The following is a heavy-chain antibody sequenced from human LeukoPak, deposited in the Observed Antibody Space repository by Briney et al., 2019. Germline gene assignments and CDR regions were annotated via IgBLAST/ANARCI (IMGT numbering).Heavy chain of an antibody. CDR3: ARGQGATVPQVGKNWFDP. Sequence: SETLSLTCTVSGGSISSYYWNWIRQPPGKGLEWIGYIYNSGSTNYNPSLKSRVTISVDTSKNQFSLKLISVTVADTAIYYCARGQGATVPQVGKNWFDPWGQGTRVTVSS. CDR1: GGSISSYY. J-gene: IGHJ5*02. CDR2: IYNSGST. V-gene: IGHV4-59*12. D-gene: IGHD1-26*01.